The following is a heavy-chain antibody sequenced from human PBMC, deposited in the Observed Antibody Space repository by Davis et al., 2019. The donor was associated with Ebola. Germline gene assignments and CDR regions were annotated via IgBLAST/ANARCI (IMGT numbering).Heavy chain of an antibody. CDR1: GGTFSSYA. CDR2: IIPIFGTA. D-gene: IGHD3-3*01. J-gene: IGHJ6*02. V-gene: IGHV1-69*13. CDR3: AGGGYYGTFTYYYYGMDV. Sequence: SVKVSCKASGGTFSSYAISWVRQAPGQGLEWMGGIIPIFGTANYAQKFQGRVTITADESTSTAYMELSSLRAEDTAVYYCAGGGYYGTFTYYYYGMDVWGQGTTVTVSS.